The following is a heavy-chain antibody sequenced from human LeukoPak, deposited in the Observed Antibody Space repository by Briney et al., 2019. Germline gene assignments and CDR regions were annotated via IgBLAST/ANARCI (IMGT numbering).Heavy chain of an antibody. J-gene: IGHJ2*01. CDR3: ARAARQGFPMIVVPFFYFDL. CDR1: GGSISSGASD. Sequence: PSQTLSLTCTVSGGSISSGASDWGWIRQHPKRCLEWVWYINDSGSTYYNPSLGSRVTMSVDTSKNQSSLKLSSVTAANSAVYYRARAARQGFPMIVVPFFYFDLWGRGTLVTVSS. D-gene: IGHD3-22*01. V-gene: IGHV4-31*03. CDR2: INDSGST.